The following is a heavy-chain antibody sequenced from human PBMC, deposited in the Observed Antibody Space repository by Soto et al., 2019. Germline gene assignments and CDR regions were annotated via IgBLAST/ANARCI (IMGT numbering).Heavy chain of an antibody. CDR3: AKDRGYPRDYFHY. Sequence: EVQLLESGGGLVQPGGSLRLSCAASGFTLNNYGMSWVRQAPGKALEWVSAISPNGQGIYYADSVKGRFIISKDNSKNTVFLHMDSLTADDTAVYYCAKDRGYPRDYFHYLGQGTLVTVSS. J-gene: IGHJ4*02. CDR1: GFTLNNYG. CDR2: ISPNGQGI. D-gene: IGHD6-13*01. V-gene: IGHV3-23*01.